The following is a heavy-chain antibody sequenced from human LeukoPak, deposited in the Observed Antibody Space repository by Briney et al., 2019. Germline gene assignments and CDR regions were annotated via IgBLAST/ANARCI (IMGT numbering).Heavy chain of an antibody. V-gene: IGHV1-8*01. CDR1: GYSFTGYD. Sequence: ASVKVSCKASGYSFTGYDINWVRQATGQGLEWMGWMNPNSGNTGYVQKFKGRVTMTRDTSTSTAYMELSSLTSEDTAVYHCTRGKWFAELPNYWGQGTLVTVSS. J-gene: IGHJ4*02. CDR2: MNPNSGNT. D-gene: IGHD3-10*01. CDR3: TRGKWFAELPNY.